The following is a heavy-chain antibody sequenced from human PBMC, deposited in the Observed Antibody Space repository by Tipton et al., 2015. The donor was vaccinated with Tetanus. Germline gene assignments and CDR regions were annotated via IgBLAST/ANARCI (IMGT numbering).Heavy chain of an antibody. CDR2: IDPGDSDT. J-gene: IGHJ4*02. CDR3: ARSLVDTLGVYYDILTVYYNDS. D-gene: IGHD3-9*01. CDR1: GYSFTSYW. Sequence: QLVQSGAEVKKPGESLKISCKGSGYSFTSYWIGWVRQMPGKGLEWMGIIDPGDSDTRYSPSFQGQVTISADKSISTAYLQWSSLKASDPAMFYCARSLVDTLGVYYDILTVYYNDSWGQGPLVPVPS. V-gene: IGHV5-51*01.